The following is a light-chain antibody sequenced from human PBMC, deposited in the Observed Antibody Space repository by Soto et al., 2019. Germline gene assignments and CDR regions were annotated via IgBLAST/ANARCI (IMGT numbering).Light chain of an antibody. CDR3: QQYGDSPPYT. CDR2: GAS. V-gene: IGKV3-20*01. J-gene: IGKJ2*01. CDR1: QTLNNNY. Sequence: EIVLTQSPATLSLSPGGRATLSCRASQTLNNNYLAWYQQKPGQAPRLLIYGASSRATGIPDRFSGSGSGTDFTLTISRLEPEDFALYYCQQYGDSPPYTFGQGTKLEIK.